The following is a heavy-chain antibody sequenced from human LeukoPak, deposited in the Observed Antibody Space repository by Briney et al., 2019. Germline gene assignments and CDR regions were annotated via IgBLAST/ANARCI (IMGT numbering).Heavy chain of an antibody. CDR3: ARDLVGAAAFDAFDI. CDR2: MNPNSGNT. V-gene: IGHV1-8*01. J-gene: IGHJ3*02. Sequence: ASVKVSCKASGYTFTSYDINWVRQATGQGLEWMGWMNPNSGNTGYAQNFQGRVPMTRNTSISTAYMELSSLRSEDTAVYYCARDLVGAAAFDAFDIWGQGTMVTVSS. CDR1: GYTFTSYD. D-gene: IGHD1-26*01.